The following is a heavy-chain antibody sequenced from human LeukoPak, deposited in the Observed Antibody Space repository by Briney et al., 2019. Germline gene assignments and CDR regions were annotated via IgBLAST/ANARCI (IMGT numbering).Heavy chain of an antibody. Sequence: GGSLSLSCAASGFPFSSYGINWVRHAPGKGLVGVSYISSSGSTIYYAGSVKGRFTISRDNAKNSLYLQMNSLRAEDTAVYYCAREKGRNYFDYWGQGTLVTVCS. D-gene: IGHD3-10*01. V-gene: IGHV3-48*03. CDR2: ISSSGSTI. CDR1: GFPFSSYG. J-gene: IGHJ4*02. CDR3: AREKGRNYFDY.